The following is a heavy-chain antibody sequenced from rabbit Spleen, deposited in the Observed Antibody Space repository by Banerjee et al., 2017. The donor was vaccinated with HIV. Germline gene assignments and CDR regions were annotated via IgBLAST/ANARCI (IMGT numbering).Heavy chain of an antibody. CDR3: ARARDTYDDIGDYARLDL. CDR2: IYTADGDT. J-gene: IGHJ3*01. V-gene: IGHV1S40*01. Sequence: QSLEESGGDLVKPGASLTLTCTASEFSFSTGYYVSWVRQAPGKGLEWIGCIYTADGDTYYASWAKGRFTISRTSSTTVTLQMTSLTAADTATYFCARARDTYDDIGDYARLDLWGQGTLVTVS. CDR1: EFSFSTGYY. D-gene: IGHD2-1*01.